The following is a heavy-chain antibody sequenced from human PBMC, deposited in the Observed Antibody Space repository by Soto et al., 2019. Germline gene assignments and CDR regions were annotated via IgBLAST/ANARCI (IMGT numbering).Heavy chain of an antibody. CDR1: GFTFSSYA. CDR2: IGESGTPT. CDR3: ARDRIKRGVRGVIRYYFDY. Sequence: GGSLRLSCAASGFTFSSYAMKWVRRAPGKGLEWVSLIGESGTPTYYADSVKGRFTISRDNSKNTLYLQMNSLRAEDTAVYYCARDRIKRGVRGVIRYYFDYWGRGTLVTVSS. J-gene: IGHJ4*02. V-gene: IGHV3-23*01. D-gene: IGHD3-10*01.